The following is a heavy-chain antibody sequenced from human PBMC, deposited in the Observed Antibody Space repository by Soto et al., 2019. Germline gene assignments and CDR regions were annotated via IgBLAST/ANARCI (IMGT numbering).Heavy chain of an antibody. Sequence: PSETLSLTCAVTGGSFSTYYWSWIRQPPGKGLEWIGYIYYSGSTNYNPSLKSRVTISVDTSKNQFSLKLSSVTAADTAVYYCAGGLISGYYLYDAFDIWGQGTMVTVSS. J-gene: IGHJ3*02. D-gene: IGHD3-22*01. CDR3: AGGLISGYYLYDAFDI. V-gene: IGHV4-59*01. CDR1: GGSFSTYY. CDR2: IYYSGST.